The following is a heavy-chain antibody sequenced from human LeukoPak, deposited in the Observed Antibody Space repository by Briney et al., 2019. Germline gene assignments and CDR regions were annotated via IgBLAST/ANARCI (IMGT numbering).Heavy chain of an antibody. Sequence: GGSLRLSCAASGFTFSSYAMRWVRQAPGKGLEWVSAISGSGGSTYYADSVKGRFTISRDNSKNTLYLQMNSLRAEDTAVYYCAKDRYHNYYDSSGYYSGHWGQGTLVTVSS. D-gene: IGHD3-22*01. CDR3: AKDRYHNYYDSSGYYSGH. V-gene: IGHV3-23*01. CDR1: GFTFSSYA. CDR2: ISGSGGST. J-gene: IGHJ4*02.